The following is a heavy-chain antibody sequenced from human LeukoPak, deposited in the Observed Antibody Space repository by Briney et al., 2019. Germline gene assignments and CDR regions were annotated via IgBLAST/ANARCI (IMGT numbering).Heavy chain of an antibody. CDR2: IYYSGST. CDR3: ARVPRITIFGVDQYYFDY. CDR1: GGSISSGGYY. Sequence: PSETLSLTCTVSGGSISSGGYYWRWIRQHPGKGLEWIGYIYYSGSTYYNPSLKSRVTISVDTSKNQFSLKLSSVTAADTAVYYCARVPRITIFGVDQYYFDYWGQGTLVTVSS. V-gene: IGHV4-31*03. J-gene: IGHJ4*02. D-gene: IGHD3-3*01.